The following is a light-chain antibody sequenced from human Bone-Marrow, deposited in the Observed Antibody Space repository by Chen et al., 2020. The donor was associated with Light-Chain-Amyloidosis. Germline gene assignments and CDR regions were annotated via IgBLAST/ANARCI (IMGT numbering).Light chain of an antibody. Sequence: SYELTQPPSVSVSPGQTARITCSGDDLPTKYAYWYQQKPGQAPVLVIHRDTERPSWISVRFSGSSSGTTATFTISGVQAEDEADYHCQSADSSGTYEVIFGGGTKLTVL. V-gene: IGLV3-25*03. CDR2: RDT. J-gene: IGLJ2*01. CDR1: DLPTKY. CDR3: QSADSSGTYEVI.